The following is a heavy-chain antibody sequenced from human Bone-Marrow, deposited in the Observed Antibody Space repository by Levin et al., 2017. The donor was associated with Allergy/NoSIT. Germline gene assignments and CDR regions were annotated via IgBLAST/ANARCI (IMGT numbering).Heavy chain of an antibody. CDR1: GFTFSNAW. D-gene: IGHD3-9*01. CDR2: IKSKTDGGTT. V-gene: IGHV3-15*01. J-gene: IGHJ4*02. Sequence: PGGSLRLSCAASGFTFSNAWMSWVRQAPGKGLEWVGRIKSKTDGGTTDYVAPVKGRFTISRDDSKDTLYLQMNSLKTEDTAVYYCTTAYAYVDGLPLSDYWGQGTLVTVSS. CDR3: TTAYAYVDGLPLSDY.